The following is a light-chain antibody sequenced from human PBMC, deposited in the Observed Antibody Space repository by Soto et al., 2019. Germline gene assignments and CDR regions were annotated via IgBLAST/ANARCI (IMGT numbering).Light chain of an antibody. CDR2: EVS. V-gene: IGLV2-14*01. J-gene: IGLJ3*02. CDR3: SSYTRSSSVV. CDR1: SSDVGGYKF. Sequence: QSALTQPASVSGSPGQSITISCTGTSSDVGGYKFVSWYQQHPGKAPKLIIYEVSNRPSGVSNRFSGSKSGNAASLTISGLQAEDEADYYCSSYTRSSSVVFGGGTQLTAL.